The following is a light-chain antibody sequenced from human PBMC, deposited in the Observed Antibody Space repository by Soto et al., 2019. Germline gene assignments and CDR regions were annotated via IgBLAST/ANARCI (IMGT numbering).Light chain of an antibody. J-gene: IGKJ4*01. CDR3: QQRSNWPST. CDR1: QSVSSY. Sequence: EIVLTQSPATLSLSPGERAALSCRASQSVSSYLAWYQQKPGQAPRLLIYDASMRATGIPAMFSGSGSVTDFTLTISSLEPEDFAVYFCQQRSNWPSTFGGGTKVEI. CDR2: DAS. V-gene: IGKV3-11*01.